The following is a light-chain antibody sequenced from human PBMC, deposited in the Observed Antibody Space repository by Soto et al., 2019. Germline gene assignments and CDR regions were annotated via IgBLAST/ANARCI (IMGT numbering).Light chain of an antibody. J-gene: IGLJ2*01. Sequence: SGLPPPASVCWSPGQSITISCTRTSSDIGRYDYVSWYQHHPGKAPKLIIYEVSHRPSGLSDRFSGSKSGNTASLTISGLQTEEEADYYCSSYTSTSNLSFGGGTKVTDL. CDR3: SSYTSTSNLS. CDR1: SSDIGRYDY. V-gene: IGLV2-14*01. CDR2: EVS.